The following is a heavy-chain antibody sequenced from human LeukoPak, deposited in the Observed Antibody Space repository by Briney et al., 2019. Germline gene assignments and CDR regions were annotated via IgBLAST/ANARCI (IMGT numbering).Heavy chain of an antibody. J-gene: IGHJ4*02. CDR2: ISSGSSTI. D-gene: IGHD3-22*01. Sequence: GGSLRLSCAASGFTFSTYNMNWVRQGPGKGLERVSFISSGSSTIYYADSVKGRSTISRDNAKNSLYLQMNSLRAENTAVYYCAILGDSSGYYFDYWGQGTLVTVSS. V-gene: IGHV3-48*01. CDR1: GFTFSTYN. CDR3: AILGDSSGYYFDY.